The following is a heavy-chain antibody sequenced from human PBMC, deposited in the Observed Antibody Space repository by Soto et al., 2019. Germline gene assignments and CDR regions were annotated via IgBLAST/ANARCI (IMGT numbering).Heavy chain of an antibody. CDR1: GDTFTTYD. J-gene: IGHJ4*02. CDR3: ARGRASGSYYLLGY. V-gene: IGHV1-8*01. CDR2: INPNSGNI. D-gene: IGHD3-10*01. Sequence: ASVKVSCKASGDTFTTYDFNWVRQATGHGLEWMGWINPNSGNIGYAQRFQGRVTMTRDTAIRTAYMEVSSLRSDDTAVNYCARGRASGSYYLLGYWGQGTLVTVSS.